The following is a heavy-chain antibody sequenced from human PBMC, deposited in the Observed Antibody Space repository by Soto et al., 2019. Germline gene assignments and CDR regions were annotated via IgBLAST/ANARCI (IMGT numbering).Heavy chain of an antibody. V-gene: IGHV3-23*01. CDR1: GFTFSSYA. CDR3: AKDMIAVAGRLYYYYGMDV. D-gene: IGHD6-19*01. CDR2: ISGSGGST. J-gene: IGHJ6*02. Sequence: EVQLLESGGGLVQPGGTLRLSCAASGFTFSSYAMSWVRQAPGKGLEWVSAISGSGGSTYYADSVKGRFTISRDNSKNTLYLQMNSLRAEDTAVYYCAKDMIAVAGRLYYYYGMDVWGQGTTVTVSS.